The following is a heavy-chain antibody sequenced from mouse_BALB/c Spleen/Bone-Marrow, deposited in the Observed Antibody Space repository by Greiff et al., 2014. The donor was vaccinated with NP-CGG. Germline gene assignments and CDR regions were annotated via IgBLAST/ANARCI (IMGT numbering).Heavy chain of an antibody. J-gene: IGHJ3*01. CDR1: GYTFTSYW. CDR3: ERSATMIFAY. D-gene: IGHD2-4*01. CDR2: INPSTGYT. V-gene: IGHV1-7*01. Sequence: QVQLKESGAELAKPGASVKMSCKASGYTFTSYWMHWVKQRPGQGLEWIGYINPSTGYTEYNQKFKDKATLTADKSSSTAYVQLSSLTSEDSAVYYCERSATMIFAYWGQGTLVTVSA.